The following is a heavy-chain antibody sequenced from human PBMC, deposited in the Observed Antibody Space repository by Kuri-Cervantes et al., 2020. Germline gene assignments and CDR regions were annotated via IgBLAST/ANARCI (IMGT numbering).Heavy chain of an antibody. D-gene: IGHD3-10*01. Sequence: GGSLRLSCVAPEFTFSSFSMNWVRQAPGKGLVWVSRINSDGSSTSYADSVRGRFTVSRDNSKNTLYLQMNSLRTEDTAVYYCAKLAPAGDDYWGLGTLVTVSS. CDR1: EFTFSSFS. J-gene: IGHJ4*02. V-gene: IGHV3-74*01. CDR2: INSDGSST. CDR3: AKLAPAGDDY.